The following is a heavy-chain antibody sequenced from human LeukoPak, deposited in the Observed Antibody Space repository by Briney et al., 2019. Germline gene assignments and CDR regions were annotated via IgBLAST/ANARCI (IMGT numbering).Heavy chain of an antibody. CDR1: GFTFSSYA. D-gene: IGHD1/OR15-1a*01. V-gene: IGHV3-30*16. J-gene: IGHJ4*02. Sequence: GGSLRLSCAASGFTFSSYAMSWVRQAPGKGLEWVAVISYDASNKYHAESVKGRFTISRDNSKNTLYLQMNSLRAEDTAVYYCARDLETTRPSWAIDYWGQRTLVTVSS. CDR2: ISYDASNK. CDR3: ARDLETTRPSWAIDY.